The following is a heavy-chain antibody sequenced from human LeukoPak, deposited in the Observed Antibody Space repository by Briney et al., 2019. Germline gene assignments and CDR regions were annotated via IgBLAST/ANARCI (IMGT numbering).Heavy chain of an antibody. V-gene: IGHV3-74*01. CDR2: INSDGSST. CDR3: ASSPVAGDY. Sequence: GGSLRLSCAASGFTFSSYWMHWVRQAPGEGLVWVSRINSDGSSTSYADSVKGRFTISRDNAKNTLYLQMNSLRAEDTAVCYCASSPVAGDYWGQGTLVTVSS. D-gene: IGHD6-19*01. J-gene: IGHJ4*02. CDR1: GFTFSSYW.